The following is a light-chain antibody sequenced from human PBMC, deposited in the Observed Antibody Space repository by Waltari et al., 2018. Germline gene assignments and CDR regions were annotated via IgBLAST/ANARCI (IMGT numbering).Light chain of an antibody. Sequence: DIVVTQSPDSLAVCLCARAHINSKTSQSLVHTNNKNSLAWYQQKPGQPPKLLIYWASTRDSGVPDRFSGSGSGTDFTLAISSLQPEDVAVYYCQQYYATPNTFGQGTNVEIK. V-gene: IGKV4-1*01. CDR1: QSLVHTNNKNS. CDR3: QQYYATPNT. J-gene: IGKJ2*01. CDR2: WAS.